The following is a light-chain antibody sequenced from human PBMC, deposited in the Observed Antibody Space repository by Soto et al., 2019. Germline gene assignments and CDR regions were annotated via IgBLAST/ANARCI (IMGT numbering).Light chain of an antibody. CDR2: TTS. Sequence: DIQMTQSASSLSASVGDRVTIPCRASQSVSSYVNWYQHKPGKAPKLLIFTTSSLESGVPSRFSGSGSGTDSTLTISSLHPEDFATYYCQQTSIIPWTFGQGTTVEF. V-gene: IGKV1-39*01. CDR1: QSVSSY. CDR3: QQTSIIPWT. J-gene: IGKJ1*01.